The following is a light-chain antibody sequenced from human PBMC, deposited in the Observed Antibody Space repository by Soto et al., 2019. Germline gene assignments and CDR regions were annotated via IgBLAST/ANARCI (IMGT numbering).Light chain of an antibody. CDR1: SSDIGGYDY. J-gene: IGLJ3*02. CDR3: SSYAGSNNLX. V-gene: IGLV2-8*01. Sequence: QSVLTQPPSASGSPGQSVTISCTGTSSDIGGYDYVSWYQQHPGKAPKLIIYEVSKRPSGVPDRFSGSKSGNTASLTVSGLQAEDEADYYCSSYAGSNNLXFAGGTKVTVL. CDR2: EVS.